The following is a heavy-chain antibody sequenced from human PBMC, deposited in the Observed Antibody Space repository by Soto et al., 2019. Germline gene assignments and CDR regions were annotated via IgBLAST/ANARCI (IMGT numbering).Heavy chain of an antibody. CDR1: GYTLISYY. V-gene: IGHV1-46*01. Sequence: ASVQVSGKASGYTLISYYMHWVRQAPGQGLEWMGIINPSGGSTSYAQKFQGRVTMTRDTSTSIVYMELSGLRSEDTAVYYCAREPYITMIVVVPWYFDYWGQGTLVTVSS. D-gene: IGHD3-22*01. CDR3: AREPYITMIVVVPWYFDY. CDR2: INPSGGST. J-gene: IGHJ4*02.